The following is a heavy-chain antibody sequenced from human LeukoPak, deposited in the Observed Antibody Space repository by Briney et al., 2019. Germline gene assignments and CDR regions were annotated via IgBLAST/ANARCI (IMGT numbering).Heavy chain of an antibody. CDR2: IYPGDSDT. D-gene: IGHD1-26*01. Sequence: GESLKISCKGSGHSFSSNWIGWVRQMPGKGLEWMGIIYPGDSDTRYSPSFQGQVTISADKSISTAYLQWSSLKASDTAMYYCAIRYSGSYNDYWGQGTLVTVSS. CDR1: GHSFSSNW. V-gene: IGHV5-51*01. J-gene: IGHJ4*02. CDR3: AIRYSGSYNDY.